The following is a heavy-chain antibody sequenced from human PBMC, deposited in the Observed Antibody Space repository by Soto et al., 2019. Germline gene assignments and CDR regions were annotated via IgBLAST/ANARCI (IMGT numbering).Heavy chain of an antibody. CDR3: ARDLTISSSDGPLDP. Sequence: SETLSLTCTVSGGSMSRYYWTWIRQPPGKGLEWIGNIHYTGSTNYNPPLKSRVTILLGTSTSQFSLKVSSVTAADTAVYYCARDLTISSSDGPLDPWGHGTLVTVYS. D-gene: IGHD1-1*01. V-gene: IGHV4-59*01. CDR2: IHYTGST. CDR1: GGSMSRYY. J-gene: IGHJ5*02.